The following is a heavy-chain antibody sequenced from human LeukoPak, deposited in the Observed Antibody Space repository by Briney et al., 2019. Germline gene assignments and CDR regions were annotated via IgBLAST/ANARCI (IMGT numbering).Heavy chain of an antibody. Sequence: QPGGSLRLSCAASGFTFSSYAMHWVRQAPGKGLEWVAVISYDGSNKYYADSVKGRFTISRDNAKNSLYLQMNSLRAEDTAVYYCARDPQKIEYYMDVWGKGTTVTVSS. V-gene: IGHV3-30*07. CDR2: ISYDGSNK. CDR3: ARDPQKIEYYMDV. J-gene: IGHJ6*03. CDR1: GFTFSSYA. D-gene: IGHD3-22*01.